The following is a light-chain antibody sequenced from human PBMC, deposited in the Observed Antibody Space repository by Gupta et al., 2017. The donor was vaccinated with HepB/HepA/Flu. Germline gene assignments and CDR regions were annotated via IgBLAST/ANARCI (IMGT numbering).Light chain of an antibody. J-gene: IGKJ4*01. CDR1: QGIRSY. CDR3: QQLSRYPLT. Sequence: DMQLTQSPSFLSASVGDRDTISCRASQGIRSYLAWYQQKAGKAPKFLMSAASTLQGGVPSRFSGSGSGTEFTLTISSLQLEDFATYYCQQLSRYPLTFGGGTKVEIK. CDR2: AAS. V-gene: IGKV1-9*01.